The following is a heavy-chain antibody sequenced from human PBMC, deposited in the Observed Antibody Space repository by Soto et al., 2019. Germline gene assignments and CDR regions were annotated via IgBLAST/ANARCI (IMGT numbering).Heavy chain of an antibody. V-gene: IGHV4-39*01. CDR2: SYYSGTS. D-gene: IGHD1-20*01. Sequence: SETLSLTCTVSGGSIRVQSYYWTWIRHTPGKGLEWVGSSYYSGTSYFNPALEGRVTISVDTSTNQFSLRLTSVTAADTAVYYCTRRYNWNDYYFDPWGQGTLVTVSS. CDR1: GGSIRVQSYY. CDR3: TRRYNWNDYYFDP. J-gene: IGHJ5*02.